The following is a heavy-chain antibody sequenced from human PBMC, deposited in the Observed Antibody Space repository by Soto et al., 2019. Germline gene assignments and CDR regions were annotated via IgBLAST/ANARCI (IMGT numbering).Heavy chain of an antibody. Sequence: QVQLVESGGGVVQPGRSLRLSCAASGFTFSSYGMHWVRQAPGKGLEWVAVISYDGNNKYYGDSVKGRFTISRDDSKNTVFLEMNSLRDEDTAVYSCAKDAHPCTSGVCLHNWVDPWGQGTLVTVSS. CDR1: GFTFSSYG. D-gene: IGHD2-8*01. V-gene: IGHV3-30*18. CDR2: ISYDGNNK. CDR3: AKDAHPCTSGVCLHNWVDP. J-gene: IGHJ5*02.